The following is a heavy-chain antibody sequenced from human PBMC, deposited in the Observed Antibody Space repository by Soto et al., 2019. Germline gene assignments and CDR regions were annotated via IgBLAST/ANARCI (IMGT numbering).Heavy chain of an antibody. Sequence: KPSETLSLTCDVSSVSITSSNWWTWVSQPPGKGLEWIGSIYHSGSTYYNPSLKSRVTISVDTSKNQFSLKLSSVTAADTAVYYCAREYSSSSVDYWGQGTLVTVSS. D-gene: IGHD6-6*01. CDR2: IYHSGST. CDR3: AREYSSSSVDY. J-gene: IGHJ4*02. CDR1: SVSITSSNW. V-gene: IGHV4-4*02.